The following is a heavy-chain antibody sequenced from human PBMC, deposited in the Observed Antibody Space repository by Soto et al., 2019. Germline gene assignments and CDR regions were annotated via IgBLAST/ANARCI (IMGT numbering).Heavy chain of an antibody. Sequence: QVQLVESGGGVVQPGRSLRLSCAASGFTFSSYGMHWVRQAPGKGLEWVAVISYDGSNKYYADSVKGRFTISRDNSKNTLYLQMNSLRAEDTAVYYCAKDGYYDFLSANMIGYYGMDVWGQGTTVTVSS. CDR2: ISYDGSNK. D-gene: IGHD3-3*01. J-gene: IGHJ6*02. V-gene: IGHV3-30*18. CDR1: GFTFSSYG. CDR3: AKDGYYDFLSANMIGYYGMDV.